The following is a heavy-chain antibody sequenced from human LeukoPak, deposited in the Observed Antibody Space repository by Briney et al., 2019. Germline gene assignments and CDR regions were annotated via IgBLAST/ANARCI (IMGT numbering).Heavy chain of an antibody. D-gene: IGHD4-17*01. CDR1: GITFSNTW. V-gene: IGHV3-15*01. Sequence: PGGSLRLSCAASGITFSNTWMNWVGQAPGKGLEWVGRIKRIIDGGTTDYAAPVKRRFTVSRDDSINTLYLQMSSLKTEDTAVYYCAAQGGSGDLRYWGQGTLVTVSP. CDR2: IKRIIDGGTT. J-gene: IGHJ4*02. CDR3: AAQGGSGDLRY.